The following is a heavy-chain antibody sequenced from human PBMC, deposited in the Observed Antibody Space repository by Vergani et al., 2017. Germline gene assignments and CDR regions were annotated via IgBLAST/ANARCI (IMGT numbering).Heavy chain of an antibody. CDR1: GFSFSGYW. V-gene: IGHV3-74*01. CDR2: IKSDESIT. CDR3: ASKHDGDYYYYVMDV. D-gene: IGHD4-17*01. J-gene: IGHJ6*02. Sequence: EVQLVESGGGLIHPGGSLRLSCEGSGFSFSGYWMHWVRQSPEKGLVWVSRIKSDESITNYADSVKGRFTISRDNAKNTLYLEMNSLRGDDTAVYYCASKHDGDYYYYVMDVWGQGTTVTVSS.